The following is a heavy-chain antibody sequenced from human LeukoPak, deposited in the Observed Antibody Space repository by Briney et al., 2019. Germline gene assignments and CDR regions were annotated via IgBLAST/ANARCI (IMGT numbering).Heavy chain of an antibody. J-gene: IGHJ4*02. CDR1: GSSFSKSW. CDR3: TRDFAYQQFDY. Sequence: PGGSLRLSCAATGSSFSKSWMTWVRQAQGKGPEGLANINQDGSTINYVGAEEGRFTISRDNAKNSLYLQMDSLRAEDTAVYYCTRDFAYQQFDYWGPGTLVTVSS. V-gene: IGHV3-7*01. CDR2: INQDGSTI. D-gene: IGHD2-21*01.